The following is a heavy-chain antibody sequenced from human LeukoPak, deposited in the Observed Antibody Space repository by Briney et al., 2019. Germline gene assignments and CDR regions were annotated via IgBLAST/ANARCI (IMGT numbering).Heavy chain of an antibody. CDR3: AKDGNWARFEN. V-gene: IGHV3-23*01. Sequence: TGGSLRLSCAASGFTFSSHGMSWVRQAPGKGLEWVSGISGSGASTYYADSVKGRFTISRDNSKYTLYLQMNSPRAEDTAAYYCAKDGNWARFENWGQGTLVTVSS. D-gene: IGHD7-27*01. J-gene: IGHJ4*02. CDR1: GFTFSSHG. CDR2: ISGSGAST.